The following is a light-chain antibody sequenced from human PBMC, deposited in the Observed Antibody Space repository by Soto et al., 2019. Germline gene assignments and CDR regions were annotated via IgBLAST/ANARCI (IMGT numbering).Light chain of an antibody. Sequence: EIVLTQSPGTLSLSPGERATLSCRASQSVSSSYLAWYQQKPGQAPRLLIYGASSRATGIPDRFSGSGSVTGFTFTISRLEPEDFAVYYCEQYGSSPWSFGQGTKVEIK. CDR1: QSVSSSY. CDR2: GAS. V-gene: IGKV3-20*01. J-gene: IGKJ1*01. CDR3: EQYGSSPWS.